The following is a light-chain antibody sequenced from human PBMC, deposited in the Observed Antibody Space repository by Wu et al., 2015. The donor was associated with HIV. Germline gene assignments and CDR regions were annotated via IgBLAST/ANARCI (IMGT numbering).Light chain of an antibody. V-gene: IGKV3-11*01. CDR2: DAS. CDR3: QQRSTWPPNS. J-gene: IGKJ2*03. Sequence: EIVLTQSPATLSLSPGDRATFSCRASQSVNSYLAWYQQKPGQAPRLLIYDASNRAAGIPARFSGSGSGTDFTLTISSLEAEDFAIYYCQQRSTWPPNSFGQGTKLEDQT. CDR1: QSVNSY.